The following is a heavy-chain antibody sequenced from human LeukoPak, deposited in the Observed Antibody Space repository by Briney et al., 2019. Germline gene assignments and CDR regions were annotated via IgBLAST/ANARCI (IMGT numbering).Heavy chain of an antibody. Sequence: GGSLRLSCAASAFPFSSYGMHWVRQAPGKGLEWVANIKQDGSEKYYVDSVKGRFTISRDNAKNSLYLQMNSLRAEDTAVYYCARDWTLAYWGQGTLVTVSS. V-gene: IGHV3-7*01. CDR1: AFPFSSYG. CDR2: IKQDGSEK. CDR3: ARDWTLAY. J-gene: IGHJ4*02. D-gene: IGHD3-3*01.